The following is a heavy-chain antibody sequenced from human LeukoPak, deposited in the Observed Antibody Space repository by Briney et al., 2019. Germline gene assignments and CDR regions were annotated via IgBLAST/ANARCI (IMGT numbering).Heavy chain of an antibody. CDR1: GGSISRYY. J-gene: IGHJ4*02. Sequence: PSETLSLTCTVSGGSISRYYWSWIRERPGEGLGWIGYIYYSGSTNYNPSLKSRVTISVDTSKNQFSLTLSSVTAADTAVYYCARGSVVAATFYCYYWGQGTLVTVSS. D-gene: IGHD2-15*01. V-gene: IGHV4-59*01. CDR3: ARGSVVAATFYCYY. CDR2: IYYSGST.